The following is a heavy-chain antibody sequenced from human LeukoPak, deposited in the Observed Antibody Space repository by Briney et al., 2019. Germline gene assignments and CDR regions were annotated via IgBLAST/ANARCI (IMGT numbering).Heavy chain of an antibody. J-gene: IGHJ4*02. V-gene: IGHV3-48*03. CDR1: GFTFSSYE. Sequence: GGSLRLSCAASGFTFSSYEMNWVRQAPGKGLEWVSYISSSGSTIYYADSVKGRFTISRDNAKNSLYLQMNSLRAEDTAVYYCARPGVGSGYDFDYWGQGTLVTVSS. CDR3: ARPGVGSGYDFDY. D-gene: IGHD5-12*01. CDR2: ISSSGSTI.